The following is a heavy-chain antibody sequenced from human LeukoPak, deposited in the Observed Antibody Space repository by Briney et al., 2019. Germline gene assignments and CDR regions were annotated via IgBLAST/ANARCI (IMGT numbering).Heavy chain of an antibody. J-gene: IGHJ4*02. Sequence: SETLSLTCTVSGGSISSGDYYWSWIRQPPGKGLEWIGYIYYSGSTYYNPSLKSRVTISVDTSKNQFSLKLSSVTAAGTAVYYCARDLLNEGNHLDYWGQGTLVTVSS. CDR2: IYYSGST. V-gene: IGHV4-30-4*01. CDR1: GGSISSGDYY. D-gene: IGHD4-23*01. CDR3: ARDLLNEGNHLDY.